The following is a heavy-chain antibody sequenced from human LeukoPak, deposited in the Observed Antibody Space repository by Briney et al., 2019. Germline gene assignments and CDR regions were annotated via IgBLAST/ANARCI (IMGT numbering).Heavy chain of an antibody. CDR3: ARDRRGYCSSTSCYLEFDP. Sequence: SETLSLTCTVSGGSISSSSYYWSWIRQPPGKGLEWIVRIYTSGSTNYNPSLKSRVTMSVDTSKNQFSLKLSSVTAADTAVYYCARDRRGYCSSTSCYLEFDPWGQGTLVTVSS. J-gene: IGHJ5*02. CDR2: IYTSGST. D-gene: IGHD2-2*01. V-gene: IGHV4-61*02. CDR1: GGSISSSSYY.